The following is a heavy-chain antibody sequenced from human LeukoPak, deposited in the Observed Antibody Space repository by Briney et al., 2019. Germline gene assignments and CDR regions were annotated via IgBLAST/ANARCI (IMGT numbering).Heavy chain of an antibody. J-gene: IGHJ4*02. CDR3: AKAEKRGSYYNPFDY. CDR2: ISSSSSYI. Sequence: PGGSLRLSCAASGFTFSSYSMNWVRQAPGKGLEWVSSISSSSSYIYYADSVKGRFTISRDNAKNSLYLQMNSLRAEDTAVYYCAKAEKRGSYYNPFDYWGQGTLVTVFS. V-gene: IGHV3-21*01. CDR1: GFTFSSYS. D-gene: IGHD3-10*01.